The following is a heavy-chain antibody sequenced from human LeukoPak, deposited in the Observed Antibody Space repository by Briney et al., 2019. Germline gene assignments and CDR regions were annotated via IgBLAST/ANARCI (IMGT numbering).Heavy chain of an antibody. Sequence: SETLSLTCAVYGGSFSGYYWSWIRQPPGKGLEWIGEINHSGSTNYNPSLKSRVTISVDTSKNQFSLKLSSVTAADTAVYYYARAPVQLWLRYYFDYWGQGTLVTVSS. CDR3: ARAPVQLWLRYYFDY. CDR1: GGSFSGYY. D-gene: IGHD5-18*01. CDR2: INHSGST. J-gene: IGHJ4*02. V-gene: IGHV4-34*01.